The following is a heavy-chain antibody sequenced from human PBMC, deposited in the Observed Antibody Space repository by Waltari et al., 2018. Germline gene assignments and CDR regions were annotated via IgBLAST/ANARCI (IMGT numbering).Heavy chain of an antibody. J-gene: IGHJ4*02. Sequence: EVQLVESGGGLVQPGGSLRLSCAASGFTFSSYEMNWVRQAPGKGLEWVSYIRCSGSTIYYADAVKGRFTISRDNAKNSLYLQMNSLRAEDTAVYYCARENVAAAGGGAGYWGQGTLVTVSS. CDR2: IRCSGSTI. D-gene: IGHD6-13*01. V-gene: IGHV3-48*03. CDR3: ARENVAAAGGGAGY. CDR1: GFTFSSYE.